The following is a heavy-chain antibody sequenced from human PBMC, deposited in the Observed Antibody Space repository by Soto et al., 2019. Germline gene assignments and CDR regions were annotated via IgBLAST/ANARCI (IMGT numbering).Heavy chain of an antibody. CDR2: IFPGDAET. CDR3: ATPGGFGMDV. J-gene: IGHJ6*02. Sequence: PXESLKISCQGSGYNFSTHWIGWVRHKAGKGLEWMGIIFPGDAETRYSPSFQGHITISADKSISIAYLRWSSLKASDTGMYYCATPGGFGMDVWGQGTTVTVSS. D-gene: IGHD5-12*01. CDR1: GYNFSTHW. V-gene: IGHV5-51*01.